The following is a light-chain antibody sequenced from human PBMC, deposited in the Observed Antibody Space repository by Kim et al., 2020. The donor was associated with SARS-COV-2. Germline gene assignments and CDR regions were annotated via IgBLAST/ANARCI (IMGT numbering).Light chain of an antibody. J-gene: IGKJ5*01. Sequence: ELVLTQSPGTLSLSPGERATLSCRASQSVSSSYLAWYQQKPGQAPRILIYGASSRATGIPDRFSGSGSGTDFTLTISRLEPEDFAVYYCQQYGSSPGITFGQGTRLEIK. CDR2: GAS. V-gene: IGKV3-20*01. CDR3: QQYGSSPGIT. CDR1: QSVSSSY.